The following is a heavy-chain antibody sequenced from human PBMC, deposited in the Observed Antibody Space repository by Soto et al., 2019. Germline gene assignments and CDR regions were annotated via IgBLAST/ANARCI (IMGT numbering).Heavy chain of an antibody. V-gene: IGHV3-23*01. CDR3: AKVRRTDYLWYALHL. CDR2: ISPNGDST. CDR1: GFTFNNYA. J-gene: IGHJ3*01. Sequence: EVQLLESGGGLVQPGGSLRLACAASGFTFNNYAMNWVRQAPGRGLEWVSIISPNGDSTYYADSVKGRFTISRDNSQNTVFLQMNSVRAVDASIYFCAKVRRTDYLWYALHLWGQGTFVTVPS. D-gene: IGHD2-15*01.